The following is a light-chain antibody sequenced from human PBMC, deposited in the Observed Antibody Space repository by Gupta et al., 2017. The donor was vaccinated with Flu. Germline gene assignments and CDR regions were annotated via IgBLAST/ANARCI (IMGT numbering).Light chain of an antibody. CDR2: EAR. V-gene: IGLV2-23*01. Sequence: TSSDVGRFNVVSWYQQHPGKAPKLIIYEARKRPSGVSNRFSGAKSGNTASLTISGRQAEDDADYFCCSYAGSDLYVFGTGTAVTIL. J-gene: IGLJ1*01. CDR1: SSDVGRFNV. CDR3: CSYAGSDLYV.